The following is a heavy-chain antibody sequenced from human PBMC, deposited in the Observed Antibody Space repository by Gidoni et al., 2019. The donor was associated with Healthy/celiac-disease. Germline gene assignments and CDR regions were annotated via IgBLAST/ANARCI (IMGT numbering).Heavy chain of an antibody. CDR1: GGSFSGYY. CDR2: SNHSGST. J-gene: IGHJ3*02. Sequence: QVQLQQWGAGLLKPSETLSLTCAVYGGSFSGYYWSWIRQPPGKGLEWIGESNHSGSTNYNPSLKSRVTISVDTSKNQFSLKLSSVTAADTAVYYCARGRDEGIAFDIWGQGTMVTVSS. CDR3: ARGRDEGIAFDI. V-gene: IGHV4-34*01. D-gene: IGHD6-13*01.